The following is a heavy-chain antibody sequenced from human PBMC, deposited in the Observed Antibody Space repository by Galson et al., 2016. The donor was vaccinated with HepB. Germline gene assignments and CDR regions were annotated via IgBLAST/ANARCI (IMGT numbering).Heavy chain of an antibody. CDR2: IYYSGGT. V-gene: IGHV4-59*01. D-gene: IGHD3-10*01. CDR1: GGSLSSYY. CDR3: ARSPSMIRGVILDY. Sequence: SETLSLTCTVSGGSLSSYYWSWIRQPPGKGLEWIGYIYYSGGTNYNPSLKSRVTISIDTSKNQFSLKLSSVTAADTAMYYCARSPSMIRGVILDYWGQGLLVTVSS. J-gene: IGHJ4*02.